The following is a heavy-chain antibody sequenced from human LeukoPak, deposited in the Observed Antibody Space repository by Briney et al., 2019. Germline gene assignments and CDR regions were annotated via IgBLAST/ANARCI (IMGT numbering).Heavy chain of an antibody. CDR1: GGSFSGYY. D-gene: IGHD3-10*01. V-gene: IGHV4-34*01. CDR2: INPSGST. CDR3: ARGDTMARGVIL. Sequence: PSETLSLTCAVYGGSFSGYYWSWIRQSPGKGLEWIGEINPSGSTNYNPSLKSRVTISVDTSKNQFSLKLSSVTAADTAVYYCARGDTMARGVILWGQGTLVTVSS. J-gene: IGHJ4*02.